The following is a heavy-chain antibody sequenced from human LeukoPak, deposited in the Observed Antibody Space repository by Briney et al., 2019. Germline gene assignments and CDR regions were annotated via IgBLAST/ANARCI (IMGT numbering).Heavy chain of an antibody. J-gene: IGHJ3*02. CDR1: GGSISSYY. Sequence: PSETLSLTCTVSGGSISSYYWSWIRQPPGKGLEWIGYIYYSGSTNYNPSLKSRVTISVDTSKNQFSLKLSSVTAADTAVYYCARDDGGGGDAFDIWGKGTMVTVSS. CDR2: IYYSGST. V-gene: IGHV4-59*01. CDR3: ARDDGGGGDAFDI. D-gene: IGHD2-15*01.